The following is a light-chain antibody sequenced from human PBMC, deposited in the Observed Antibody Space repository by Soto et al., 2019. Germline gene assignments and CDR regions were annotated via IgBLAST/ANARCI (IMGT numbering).Light chain of an antibody. J-gene: IGLJ3*02. CDR3: GSYAGGNTLV. CDR1: SSDVGGYDS. CDR2: EVT. V-gene: IGLV2-14*01. Sequence: QSALTQPASVSGSPGQSITISCTGSSSDVGGYDSVSWYQQHPGKAPKLLIYEVTKRPSGVSNRFSGSKSGNTASLTISGLQADDESDYYCGSYAGGNTLVFGGGTKLTVL.